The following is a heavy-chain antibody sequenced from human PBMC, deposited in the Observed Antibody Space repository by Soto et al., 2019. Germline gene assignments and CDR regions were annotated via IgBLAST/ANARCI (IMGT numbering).Heavy chain of an antibody. V-gene: IGHV3-30*18. CDR2: ISYDGSNK. J-gene: IGHJ6*02. D-gene: IGHD6-13*01. CDR1: GFTFSSYG. Sequence: PGGSLRLSCAASGFTFSSYGMHWVRQAPGKGLEWVAVISYDGSNKYYADSVKGRFTISRDNSKNTLYLQMNSLRAEDTAVYYCAKEYIAAAGTFYYYGMDVWGQGTTVTVSS. CDR3: AKEYIAAAGTFYYYGMDV.